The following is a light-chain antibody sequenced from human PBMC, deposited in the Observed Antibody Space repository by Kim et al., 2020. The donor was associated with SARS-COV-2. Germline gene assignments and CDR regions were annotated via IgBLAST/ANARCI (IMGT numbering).Light chain of an antibody. J-gene: IGKJ2*01. CDR2: DAS. Sequence: EIVMTQSPATLSVSPGERATLSCRASQNIRDNLAWYQQKPGQAPRLLIYDASTRATDIPARFSGSGSGTEFTLTISSLQSEDCALYYCQQSNDWLTFGQGTKLEI. CDR1: QNIRDN. V-gene: IGKV3-15*01. CDR3: QQSNDWLT.